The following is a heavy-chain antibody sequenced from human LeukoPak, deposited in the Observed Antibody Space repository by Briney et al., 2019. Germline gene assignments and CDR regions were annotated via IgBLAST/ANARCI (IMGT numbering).Heavy chain of an antibody. CDR2: IWYDGSNK. J-gene: IGHJ4*02. V-gene: IGHV3-33*01. D-gene: IGHD2/OR15-2a*01. CDR1: GLTFSSYG. CDR3: ARDNTYSFDY. Sequence: PGGSLRLSCAASGLTFSSYGMHWVGQAPGKGRGWVAVIWYDGSNKYYADSVKGRFTISRDNSKNTLYLQMNSLRAEDTAVYYCARDNTYSFDYWGQGTLVTVSS.